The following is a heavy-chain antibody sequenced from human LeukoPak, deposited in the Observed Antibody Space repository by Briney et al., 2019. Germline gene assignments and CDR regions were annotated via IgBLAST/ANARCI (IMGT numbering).Heavy chain of an antibody. D-gene: IGHD6-13*01. CDR3: ARGRRYSSSWYGVLDY. J-gene: IGHJ4*02. CDR2: INHSGST. V-gene: IGHV4-34*01. Sequence: TSETLPLTCAVYGGSFSGYYWSWIRQPPGKGLEWIGEINHSGSTNYNPSLKSRVTISVDTSKNQFSLKLSSVTAADTAVYYCARGRRYSSSWYGVLDYWGQGTLVTVSS. CDR1: GGSFSGYY.